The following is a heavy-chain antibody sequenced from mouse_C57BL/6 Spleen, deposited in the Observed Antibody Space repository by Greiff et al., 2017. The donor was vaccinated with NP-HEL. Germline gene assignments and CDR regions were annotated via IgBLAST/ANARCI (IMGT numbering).Heavy chain of an antibody. J-gene: IGHJ3*01. Sequence: VKLKESGPGLVAPSQSLSITCTVPGFSLTSYGVHWVRQPPGKGLEWLVVIWRDGSTTYNSALTFRLSICKDNSKSQVCLKMNSLQPDATAMYSCAGHVSYYDGAWFAYWGQGTLVTVSA. D-gene: IGHD1-1*01. CDR1: GFSLTSYG. CDR2: IWRDGST. V-gene: IGHV2-6-1*01. CDR3: AGHVSYYDGAWFAY.